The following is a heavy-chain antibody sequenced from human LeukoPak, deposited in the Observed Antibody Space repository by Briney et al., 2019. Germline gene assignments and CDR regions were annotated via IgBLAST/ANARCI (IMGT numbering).Heavy chain of an antibody. J-gene: IGHJ6*03. Sequence: SQTLSLTCIVSGGSTSTGDYYWSWIRQPPGKGLEWIGEINHSGSTNYNPSLKSRVTISVDTSKNQFSLKLSSVTAADTAVYYCARASGSYRAVIYYYYMDVWGKGTTVTVSS. CDR2: INHSGST. CDR1: GGSTSTGDYY. CDR3: ARASGSYRAVIYYYYMDV. V-gene: IGHV4-30-4*08. D-gene: IGHD1-26*01.